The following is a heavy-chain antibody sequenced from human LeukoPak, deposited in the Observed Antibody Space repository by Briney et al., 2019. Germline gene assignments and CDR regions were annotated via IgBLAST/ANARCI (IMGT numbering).Heavy chain of an antibody. V-gene: IGHV3-66*01. CDR2: IYSGGST. CDR1: GFTVSSNY. Sequence: PGGSLKLSCAASGFTVSSNYMSWVRQAPGKGLKWVSVIYSGGSTYYADSVKGRFTISRDNSKNTLYLQMNSLRAEDTAVYYCARECYGSGSYTARFDPWGQGTLVTVSS. J-gene: IGHJ5*02. CDR3: ARECYGSGSYTARFDP. D-gene: IGHD3-10*01.